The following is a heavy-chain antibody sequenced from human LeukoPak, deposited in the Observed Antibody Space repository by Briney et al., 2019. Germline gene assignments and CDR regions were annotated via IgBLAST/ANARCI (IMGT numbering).Heavy chain of an antibody. CDR2: IYYSGST. Sequence: PSETLSLTCTVSGGSISCSSYYWGWIRQPPGKGLEWIGSIYYSGSTYYNPSLKSRVAISVDTSKNQFSLKLSSVTAADTAVYYCARRKRDGYNWYFDYWGQGTLVTVSS. V-gene: IGHV4-39*01. CDR1: GGSISCSSYY. CDR3: ARRKRDGYNWYFDY. D-gene: IGHD5-24*01. J-gene: IGHJ4*02.